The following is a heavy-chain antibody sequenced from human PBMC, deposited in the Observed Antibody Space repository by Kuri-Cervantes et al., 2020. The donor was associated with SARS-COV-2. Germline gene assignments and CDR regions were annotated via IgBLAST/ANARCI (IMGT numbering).Heavy chain of an antibody. CDR2: VHYTGTT. J-gene: IGHJ4*02. D-gene: IGHD2-15*01. V-gene: IGHV4-39*01. CDR3: ASHVVQWWTI. Sequence: SETLSLTCTVSDDSISDYTYYWGWPHQPPGQGLEWLGSVHYTGTTYYNPSLRSRVTVSVDAPKNQVSLKVTSVTAADTAVYYCASHVVQWWTIWGQGTLVTVSS. CDR1: DDSISDYTYY.